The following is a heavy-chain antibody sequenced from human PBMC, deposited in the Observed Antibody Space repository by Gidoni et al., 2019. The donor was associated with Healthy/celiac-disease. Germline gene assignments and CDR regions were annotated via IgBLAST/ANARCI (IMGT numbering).Heavy chain of an antibody. Sequence: QLQLQESGPGLVKPSETLSLTCTVSGGSISSSSYYWCWIRQPPGKGLEWIGIIYYSGSTYYNPSRNSRITISVDTSKNQFSLKLSSVTAADTAVYYCATPGSYSLDYWGQGTLVTVSS. V-gene: IGHV4-39*01. CDR1: GGSISSSSYY. D-gene: IGHD1-26*01. CDR2: IYYSGST. J-gene: IGHJ4*02. CDR3: ATPGSYSLDY.